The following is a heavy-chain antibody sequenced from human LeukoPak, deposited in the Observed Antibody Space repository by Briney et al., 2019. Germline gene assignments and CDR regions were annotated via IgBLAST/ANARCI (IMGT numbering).Heavy chain of an antibody. CDR2: FDPEDGET. D-gene: IGHD1-26*01. V-gene: IGHV1-24*01. Sequence: ASVKVSCKVSGYTLTELSMHWVRQAPGKGLEWMGGFDPEDGETIYAQKFQGRVTMTEDTSTDTAYMELSSLRSEDTAVYYCATDSPNSGSYLDFDYWGRGTLVTVSS. CDR1: GYTLTELS. J-gene: IGHJ4*02. CDR3: ATDSPNSGSYLDFDY.